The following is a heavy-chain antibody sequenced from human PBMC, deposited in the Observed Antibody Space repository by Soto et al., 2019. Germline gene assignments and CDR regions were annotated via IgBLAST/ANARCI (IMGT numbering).Heavy chain of an antibody. Sequence: HGESLKISCKGSGYSFTSYWIGWVRQMPGKGLEWMGIIYPGDSDTRYSPSFQGQVTISADKSISTAYLQWSSLKASDTAMYYCARRAVPAATYNWFDPWGQGTLVTVSS. CDR2: IYPGDSDT. CDR3: ARRAVPAATYNWFDP. CDR1: GYSFTSYW. D-gene: IGHD2-2*01. J-gene: IGHJ5*02. V-gene: IGHV5-51*01.